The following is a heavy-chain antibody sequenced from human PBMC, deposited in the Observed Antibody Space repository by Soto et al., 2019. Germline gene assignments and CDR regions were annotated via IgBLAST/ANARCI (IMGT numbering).Heavy chain of an antibody. CDR1: GFTFSSYA. J-gene: IGHJ6*02. CDR3: TTGDPHYYDSSGYYYYYYGMDV. CDR2: IKSKTDGGTT. V-gene: IGHV3-15*01. Sequence: GGSLRLSCAASGFTFSSYAMSWVRQAPGKGLEWVGRIKSKTDGGTTDYAAPVKGRFTISRDDSKNTLYLQMNSLKTEDTAVYYCTTGDPHYYDSSGYYYYYYGMDVWGQGTTVTVSS. D-gene: IGHD3-22*01.